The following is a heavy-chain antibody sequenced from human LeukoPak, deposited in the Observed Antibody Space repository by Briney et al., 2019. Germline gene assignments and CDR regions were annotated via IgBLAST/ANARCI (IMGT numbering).Heavy chain of an antibody. V-gene: IGHV4-34*01. Sequence: PSETLSLTCAVYGGSFSGYYWSWIRQPPGKGLEWIGEINHSGSTNYNPSLKSRVTISVDTSKNQFSLKLSSVTAADTAAYYCARGPTSSLGYCSSTSCYEIDYWGQGTLVTVSS. CDR3: ARGPTSSLGYCSSTSCYEIDY. J-gene: IGHJ4*02. CDR1: GGSFSGYY. CDR2: INHSGST. D-gene: IGHD2-2*01.